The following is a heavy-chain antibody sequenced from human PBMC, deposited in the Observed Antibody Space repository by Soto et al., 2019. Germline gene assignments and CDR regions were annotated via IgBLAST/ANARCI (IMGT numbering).Heavy chain of an antibody. V-gene: IGHV1-46*01. J-gene: IGHJ4*02. CDR3: ARAWGDYYDSSGPRDY. CDR2: INPSGGST. CDR1: GYTFTSYY. D-gene: IGHD3-22*01. Sequence: QVQLVQSGAEVKKPGASVKVSCKASGYTFTSYYTHWVRQAPGQGLEWMGIINPSGGSTSYAQKFQGRVTMTRDTSTSTVYMELSSLRSEDTAVYYCARAWGDYYDSSGPRDYWGQGTLVTVSS.